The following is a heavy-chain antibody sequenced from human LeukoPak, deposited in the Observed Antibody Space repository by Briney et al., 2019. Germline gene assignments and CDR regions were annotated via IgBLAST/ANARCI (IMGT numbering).Heavy chain of an antibody. J-gene: IGHJ4*02. V-gene: IGHV3-21*01. CDR2: ISSSSSYI. CDR1: GFTFSAYS. D-gene: IGHD5-12*01. Sequence: GGSLRLSCAASGFTFSAYSMNWVRQAPGKGLEWVSSISSSSSYIFYADSVKGRFIISRDNAKNSLYLQMNSLRAEDTAVYSCARDRRIVATIAGSLDYWGQGTLVTVSS. CDR3: ARDRRIVATIAGSLDY.